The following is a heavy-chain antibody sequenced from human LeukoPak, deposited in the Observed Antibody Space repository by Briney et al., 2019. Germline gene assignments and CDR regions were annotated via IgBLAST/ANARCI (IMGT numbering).Heavy chain of an antibody. CDR3: ARADPYDILTGYQFDY. V-gene: IGHV4-59*01. Sequence: SETLSLTCTVSGGSISSYYWSWIRQPPGKGLEWIGYIYYSGSTNYNPSLKSRVTISVDTSKNQFSLELSSVTAADTAVYYCARADPYDILTGYQFDYWGQGTLVTVSS. J-gene: IGHJ4*02. D-gene: IGHD3-9*01. CDR1: GGSISSYY. CDR2: IYYSGST.